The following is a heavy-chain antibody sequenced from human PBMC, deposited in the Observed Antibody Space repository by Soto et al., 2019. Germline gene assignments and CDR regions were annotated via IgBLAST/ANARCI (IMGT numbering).Heavy chain of an antibody. Sequence: QVQLQQWGAGLLKPSETLSLTCAVYGGSFSGYYWSWIRQPPGKGLEWIGEINHSGSTNYNPSLKSRVTISVDTSKNHFSLKLSSVTAADTAVYYCARGYYDYVWGSYRGIRFDYWGQGTLVTVSS. CDR2: INHSGST. CDR1: GGSFSGYY. V-gene: IGHV4-34*01. CDR3: ARGYYDYVWGSYRGIRFDY. J-gene: IGHJ4*02. D-gene: IGHD3-16*02.